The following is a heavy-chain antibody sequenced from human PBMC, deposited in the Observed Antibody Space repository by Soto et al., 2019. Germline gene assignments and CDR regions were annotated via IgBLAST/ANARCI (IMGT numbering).Heavy chain of an antibody. J-gene: IGHJ4*02. CDR1: GFTFSIYG. Sequence: EVQLLESGGGLVKTGGSLRLSCAASGFTFSIYGMSWVRQAPGKGLEWVSGSSGSGAGTNYEDSVKGRFTISRDNSKNTLYLQMNSVRAEHTAVYYCAKDRGITTIVVDQWRQGALVTVSS. CDR2: SSGSGAGT. D-gene: IGHD3-22*01. V-gene: IGHV3-23*01. CDR3: AKDRGITTIVVDQ.